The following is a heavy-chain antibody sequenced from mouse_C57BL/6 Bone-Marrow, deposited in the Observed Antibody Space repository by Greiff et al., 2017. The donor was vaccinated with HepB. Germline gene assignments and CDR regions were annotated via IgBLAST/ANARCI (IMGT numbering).Heavy chain of an antibody. D-gene: IGHD2-1*01. V-gene: IGHV5-6*01. CDR2: ISSGGSYT. CDR1: GFTFSSYG. J-gene: IGHJ2*01. Sequence: EVKLVESGGDLVKPGGSLKLSCAASGFTFSSYGMSWVRQTPDKRLEWVATISSGGSYTYYPDSVKGRFTISRDNAKNTLYLQMSSLKSEDTAMYYCARGAIYYGNYVGGFDYWGQGTTLTVSS. CDR3: ARGAIYYGNYVGGFDY.